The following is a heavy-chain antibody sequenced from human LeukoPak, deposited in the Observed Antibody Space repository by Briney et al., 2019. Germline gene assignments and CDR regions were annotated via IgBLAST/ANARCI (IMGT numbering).Heavy chain of an antibody. CDR2: ISSSSSYI. J-gene: IGHJ4*02. Sequence: GGSLRLSCAASGFTFSSYSMNWVRQAPGKGLEWVSSISSSSSYIYYADSVKGRFTISRDNAKNSLYLQTNSLRAEDTAVYYCARDIVGATHDYWGQGTLVTVSS. CDR3: ARDIVGATHDY. D-gene: IGHD1-26*01. V-gene: IGHV3-21*01. CDR1: GFTFSSYS.